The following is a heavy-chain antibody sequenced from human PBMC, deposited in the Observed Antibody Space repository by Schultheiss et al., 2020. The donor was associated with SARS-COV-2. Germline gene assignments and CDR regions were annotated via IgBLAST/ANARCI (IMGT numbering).Heavy chain of an antibody. D-gene: IGHD3-3*01. CDR3: ASGFWSGYYGGPFDF. V-gene: IGHV3-23*01. J-gene: IGHJ4*02. CDR2: ISGSGGGT. Sequence: GGSLRLSCAASGLTFSSYTMSWVRQAPGKGLEWVSAISGSGGGTYYADSVKGRFTISRDNAKNSLYLQMNSLRAEDTAVYYCASGFWSGYYGGPFDFWGQGTLVTVSS. CDR1: GLTFSSYT.